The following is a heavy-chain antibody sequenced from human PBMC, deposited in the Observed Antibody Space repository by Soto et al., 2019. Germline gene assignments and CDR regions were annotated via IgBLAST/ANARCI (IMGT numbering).Heavy chain of an antibody. CDR2: INPNSGGT. D-gene: IGHD6-19*01. CDR1: GYTFTGYY. V-gene: IGHV1-2*04. CDR3: AREGSGWYRKRDAFDI. J-gene: IGHJ3*02. Sequence: QVPLVQSGAEVKKPGASVKVSCKASGYTFTGYYMHWVRQAPGQGLEWMGWINPNSGGTNYAQKFQGWVTMTRDTSISTAYMELSRLRSDDTAVYYCAREGSGWYRKRDAFDIWGQGTMVTVSS.